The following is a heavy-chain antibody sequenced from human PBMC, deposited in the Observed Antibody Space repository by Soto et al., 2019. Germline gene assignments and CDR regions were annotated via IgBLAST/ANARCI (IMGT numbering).Heavy chain of an antibody. D-gene: IGHD2-2*02. Sequence: ASVKFSCKASGFSFSDYFMHWVRQAPGQGLEWMGIINPSGDSRNYAQKFQGRVTITRDTSTSTVYMDLSSLRSEDTAVYYCATWGEYQLLYPYFDYWGQGTLVTVSS. V-gene: IGHV1-46*01. CDR3: ATWGEYQLLYPYFDY. CDR1: GFSFSDYF. CDR2: INPSGDSR. J-gene: IGHJ4*02.